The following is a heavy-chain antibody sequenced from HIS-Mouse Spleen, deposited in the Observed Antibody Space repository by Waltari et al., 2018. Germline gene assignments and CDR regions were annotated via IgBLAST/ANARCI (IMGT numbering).Heavy chain of an antibody. Sequence: EVQLLESGGGLVQPGGSLRLCCAASGFTFSSCAMSWVRQAPGKGLEWVSAISGSGGSTYYADSVKGRFTISRDNSKNTLYLQMNSLRAEDTAVYYCAKEGEMPDYFDYWGQGTLVTVSS. J-gene: IGHJ4*02. CDR1: GFTFSSCA. D-gene: IGHD3-16*01. V-gene: IGHV3-23*01. CDR3: AKEGEMPDYFDY. CDR2: ISGSGGST.